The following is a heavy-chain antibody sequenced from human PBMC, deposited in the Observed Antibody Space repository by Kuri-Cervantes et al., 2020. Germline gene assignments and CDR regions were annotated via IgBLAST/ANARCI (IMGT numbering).Heavy chain of an antibody. D-gene: IGHD3-22*01. CDR1: GFTVSSNE. CDR3: ARDIYDSSGYYPDY. J-gene: IGHJ4*02. Sequence: GGSLRLSCAASGFTVSSNEMSWVRQAPGKGLEWVSSISGGSTYYADSRKGRFTISRDNSKNTLHLQMNSLRAEDTAVYYCARDIYDSSGYYPDYWGQGTLVTVSS. V-gene: IGHV3-38-3*01. CDR2: ISGGST.